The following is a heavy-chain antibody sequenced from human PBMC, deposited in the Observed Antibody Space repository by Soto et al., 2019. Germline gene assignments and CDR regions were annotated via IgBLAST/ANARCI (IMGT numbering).Heavy chain of an antibody. Sequence: EVQLVESGGGSVQPGGSLRLSCAVSGFALSSYWMHWIRQTPGKGLVWVSRIQSDGSSTNYADSVKGRFTISRDNAKNTLYLQMDSLRVEDTAMYYCAREKAVAGTTFDYWGQGTLVIVSS. J-gene: IGHJ4*02. V-gene: IGHV3-74*01. CDR2: IQSDGSST. CDR1: GFALSSYW. D-gene: IGHD6-19*01. CDR3: AREKAVAGTTFDY.